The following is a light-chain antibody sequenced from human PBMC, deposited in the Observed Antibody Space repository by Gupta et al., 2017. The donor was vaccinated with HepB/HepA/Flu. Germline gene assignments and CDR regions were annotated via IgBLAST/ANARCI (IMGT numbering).Light chain of an antibody. J-gene: IGLJ2*01. CDR3: TSYTSSNTLL. CDR1: SSDVGGYKY. V-gene: IGLV2-14*01. Sequence: QSALTQPASVSGSPVQSITISCTGTSSDVGGYKYVSWYQQHPAKAHNLMFYDVSNPPAVVSNRFAASKAGNTASLTISVLQAEDEADYYCTSYTSSNTLLFGGGTKLTVL. CDR2: DVS.